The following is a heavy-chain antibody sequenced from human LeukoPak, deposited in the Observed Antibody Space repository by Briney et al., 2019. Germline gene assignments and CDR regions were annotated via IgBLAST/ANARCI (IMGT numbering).Heavy chain of an antibody. V-gene: IGHV3-21*01. D-gene: IGHD3-10*01. Sequence: GGSLRLSCAASGFTFSSYSMNWVCHAPRKGLERVSSISSSSSYIYYADSVKGRFTISRDNAKNSLYLQMNSLRAEDTAVYYCARFNGSVSSFDYWGQGTLVTVSS. CDR1: GFTFSSYS. J-gene: IGHJ4*02. CDR2: ISSSSSYI. CDR3: ARFNGSVSSFDY.